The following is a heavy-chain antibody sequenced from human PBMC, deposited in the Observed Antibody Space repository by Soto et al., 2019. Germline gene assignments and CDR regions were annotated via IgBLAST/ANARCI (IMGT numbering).Heavy chain of an antibody. V-gene: IGHV4-4*07. J-gene: IGHJ5*02. CDR3: ARGQRFSDWFDP. Sequence: SETQSHTWTVSDGTTLSYCGSWIRQPYGKGLEWIGRIYSSGSTKYNPSLQSRVTMSLDTSKNQFSLRLTSVTAADTAVYYCARGQRFSDWFDPWGQGNLVTGSS. CDR2: IYSSGST. CDR1: DGTTLSYC. D-gene: IGHD3-3*01.